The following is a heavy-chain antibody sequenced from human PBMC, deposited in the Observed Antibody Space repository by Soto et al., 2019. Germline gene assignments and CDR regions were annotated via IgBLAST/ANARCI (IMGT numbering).Heavy chain of an antibody. J-gene: IGHJ3*02. Sequence: GGSLRLSCAASGFTFDDYAMHWVRQAPGKGLEWVSGISWNSGSIGYADSVKGRFTISRDNAKNSLYLQMNSLRAEDTALYYCAKDYCSSTSFFAFDIWGQGTMVTVSS. CDR3: AKDYCSSTSFFAFDI. CDR2: ISWNSGSI. V-gene: IGHV3-9*01. CDR1: GFTFDDYA. D-gene: IGHD2-2*01.